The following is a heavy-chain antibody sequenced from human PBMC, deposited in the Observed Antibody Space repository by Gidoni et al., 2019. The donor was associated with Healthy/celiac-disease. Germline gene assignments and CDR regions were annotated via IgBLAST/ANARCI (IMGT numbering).Heavy chain of an antibody. CDR1: GFTFSSYG. D-gene: IGHD4-17*01. V-gene: IGHV3-30*18. Sequence: QVQLVESGGGVVQPGRSLRLSCAASGFTFSSYGMHWVRQAPGKGLEWVAVISYDGSNKYYADSVKGRFTISRDNSKNTLYLQMNSLRAEDTAVYYCAKDSTTVTTGGWFDPWGQGTLVTVSS. J-gene: IGHJ5*02. CDR2: ISYDGSNK. CDR3: AKDSTTVTTGGWFDP.